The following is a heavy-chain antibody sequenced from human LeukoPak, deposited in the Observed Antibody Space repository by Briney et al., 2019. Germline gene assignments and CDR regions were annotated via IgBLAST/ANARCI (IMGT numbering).Heavy chain of an antibody. V-gene: IGHV4-31*03. CDR1: GGSISSGGYY. CDR2: IHHSGSS. CDR3: ANYGSGSYRFDP. D-gene: IGHD3-10*01. J-gene: IGHJ5*02. Sequence: PSETLSLTCTVSGGSISSGGYYWSWIRQHPGKGLEWIGYIHHSGSSYYNPSLKSRVITSVDTSKNQFSLKLNSVTAADTAVYYCANYGSGSYRFDPWGQGTLVTVSS.